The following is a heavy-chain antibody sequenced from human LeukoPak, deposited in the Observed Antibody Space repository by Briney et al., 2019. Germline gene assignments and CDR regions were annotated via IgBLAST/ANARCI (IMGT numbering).Heavy chain of an antibody. CDR2: ISYSGYT. D-gene: IGHD4-23*01. CDR3: ARGRNDNGGMFFDS. Sequence: SETLSLTCTVSGGSIRSYYWSWIRQAPGKGLEWIGFISYSGYTSYSPSLKSRVAISVATSKRQFSLRLSSMTAADTAIYYCARGRNDNGGMFFDSWAQGTLVTVSS. J-gene: IGHJ4*02. V-gene: IGHV4-59*01. CDR1: GGSIRSYY.